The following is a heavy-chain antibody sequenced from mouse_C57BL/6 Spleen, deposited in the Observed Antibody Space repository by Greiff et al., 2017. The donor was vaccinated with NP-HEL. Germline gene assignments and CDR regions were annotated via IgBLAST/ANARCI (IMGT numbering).Heavy chain of an antibody. J-gene: IGHJ3*01. Sequence: QVQLQQPGAELVRPGSSVKLSCKASGYTFTSYWMDWVKQRPGQGLEWIGNIYPSDSETHYNQKFKDKATLTVDKSSSTAYMQLSSLTSEDSAVYYCARGGYDYDGFAYWGQGTLVTVSA. CDR3: ARGGYDYDGFAY. CDR2: IYPSDSET. CDR1: GYTFTSYW. D-gene: IGHD2-4*01. V-gene: IGHV1-61*01.